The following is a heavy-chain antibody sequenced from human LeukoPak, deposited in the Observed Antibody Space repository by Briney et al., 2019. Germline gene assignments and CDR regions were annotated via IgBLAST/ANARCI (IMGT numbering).Heavy chain of an antibody. Sequence: SETLSLTCTVSGGSISSYYWSWIRQPPGKGLEWIGYIYYSGSTNYNPSLKSRVTISVDTSKNQFSLKLSSVTAADTAVYYCARHLDYYDSSGYYGIWYFDLWAVAPWSLSPQ. CDR2: IYYSGST. V-gene: IGHV4-59*08. CDR1: GGSISSYY. D-gene: IGHD3-22*01. J-gene: IGHJ2*01. CDR3: ARHLDYYDSSGYYGIWYFDL.